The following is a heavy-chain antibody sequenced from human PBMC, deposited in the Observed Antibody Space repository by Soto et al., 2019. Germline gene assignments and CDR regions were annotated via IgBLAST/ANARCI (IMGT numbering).Heavy chain of an antibody. D-gene: IGHD2-15*01. Sequence: QVQLVESGGGVVQPGRSLRLSCAASGFTFNTYGMNWVRQAPGKGLEWVAIIWYDGSLKYYADSRKGRFTISSDNSPNNMYLQNKSLSAEDTAVYYCARVDCTGGSCQPYAEHPMPVWVKGTTVTVSS. CDR3: ARVDCTGGSCQPYAEHPMPV. CDR2: IWYDGSLK. J-gene: IGHJ6*04. V-gene: IGHV3-33*02. CDR1: GFTFNTYG.